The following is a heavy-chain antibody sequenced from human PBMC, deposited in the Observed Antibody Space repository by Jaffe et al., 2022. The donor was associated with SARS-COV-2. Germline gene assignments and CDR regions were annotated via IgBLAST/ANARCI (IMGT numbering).Heavy chain of an antibody. D-gene: IGHD3-10*01. J-gene: IGHJ6*03. CDR3: ARGGSTYYYSYMDV. Sequence: EVQMVESGGGLVQPGGSLRLSCAVSSFTLSSYSMNWVRQAPGKGLEWVSYISSSGSITYYADSVKGRFTISRDSARNSLYLQMNNLRVEDTAVYYCARGGSTYYYSYMDVWGKGTTVTVSS. CDR1: SFTLSSYS. V-gene: IGHV3-48*01. CDR2: ISSSGSIT.